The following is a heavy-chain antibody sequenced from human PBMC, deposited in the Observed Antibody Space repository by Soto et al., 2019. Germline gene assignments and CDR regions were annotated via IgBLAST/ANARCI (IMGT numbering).Heavy chain of an antibody. V-gene: IGHV3-33*01. CDR3: AREFRYSRSPRGLYYYYMDV. Sequence: PGGSLRLSCATSGVTFSSYGMHWVRQAPGKGLEWVAVIWYDGSNKYYADSVKGRFTISRDNSNNTLYLQMNSLRAEDTAVYYCAREFRYSRSPRGLYYYYMDVWGKGTTVTV. CDR1: GVTFSSYG. CDR2: IWYDGSNK. J-gene: IGHJ6*03. D-gene: IGHD6-6*01.